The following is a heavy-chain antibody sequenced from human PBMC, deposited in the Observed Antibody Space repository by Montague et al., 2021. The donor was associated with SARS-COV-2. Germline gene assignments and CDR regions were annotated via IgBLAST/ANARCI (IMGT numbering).Heavy chain of an antibody. CDR1: GFTFSRYD. CDR2: IGTSCDT. CDR3: ARDPGTVTSSWYFDL. D-gene: IGHD4-17*01. J-gene: IGHJ2*01. Sequence: SLSLSCAASGFTFSRYDMPWVRQATGKGLEWISAIGTSCDTYYPCSVKXRFTISRENAKNSLYLQMNSLRAGDTAVYYCARDPGTVTSSWYFDLWGRGTLVTVSS. V-gene: IGHV3-13*01.